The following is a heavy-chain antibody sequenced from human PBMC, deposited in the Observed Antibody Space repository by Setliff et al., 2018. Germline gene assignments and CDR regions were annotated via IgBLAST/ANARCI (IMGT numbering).Heavy chain of an antibody. V-gene: IGHV4-39*07. CDR1: GGSISSSSYY. CDR2: IYYSGST. J-gene: IGHJ6*02. CDR3: ARVGGYYYYYYGMDV. Sequence: LFLTCTVSGGSISSSSYYWGWIRQPPGKGLEWIGSIYYSGSTYYNPSLKSRVTISVDTSKNQFSLKLSSVTAADTAVYYCARVGGYYYYYYGMDVWGQGTTVTVS.